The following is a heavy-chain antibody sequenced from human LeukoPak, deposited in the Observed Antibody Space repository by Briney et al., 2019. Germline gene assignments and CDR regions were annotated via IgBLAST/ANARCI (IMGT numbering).Heavy chain of an antibody. CDR3: VRGVAASGTDY. D-gene: IGHD6-13*01. J-gene: IGHJ4*02. CDR2: ISGSGGST. V-gene: IGHV3-23*01. CDR1: GFTFSSYA. Sequence: QSGGSLRLSCAASGFTFSSYAMSWVRQAPGKGLEWVSAISGSGGSTYYADSVKGRFTISRDNSKNTLYLQMNSLRAEDTAVYYCVRGVAASGTDYWGQGTLVTVSS.